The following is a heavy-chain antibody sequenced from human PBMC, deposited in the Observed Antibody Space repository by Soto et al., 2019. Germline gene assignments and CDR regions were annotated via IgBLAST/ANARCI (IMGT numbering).Heavy chain of an antibody. CDR3: AREDYNWNDYYYYGMDV. CDR2: IKSNSGGT. D-gene: IGHD1-1*01. V-gene: IGHV1-2*02. Sequence: QVELVQSGAEVRKPGASVKVSCKASRNSFIDYYIHWVRQAPGQGLEWMGWIKSNSGGTKYAQRFQGRVTMTRDTSISTMYMELSRLKSDDTAVYYCAREDYNWNDYYYYGMDVWGQGTTVIVSS. CDR1: RNSFIDYY. J-gene: IGHJ6*02.